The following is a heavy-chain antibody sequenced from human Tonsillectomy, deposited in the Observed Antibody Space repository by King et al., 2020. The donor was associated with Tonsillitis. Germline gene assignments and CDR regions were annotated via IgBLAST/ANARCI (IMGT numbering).Heavy chain of an antibody. V-gene: IGHV3-72*01. Sequence: VQLVESGGGLVQPGGSLRLSCVASGFTFSDHYMDWVRQAPGKGLEWVGRTKNKANNYTTDYAASVEGRFTISRDDSKNSLFLQMNSLKTEDTALYYCARVRLNSSGSSDYWGQGTLVTVSS. CDR1: GFTFSDHY. CDR3: ARVRLNSSGSSDY. J-gene: IGHJ4*02. CDR2: TKNKANNYTT. D-gene: IGHD3-22*01.